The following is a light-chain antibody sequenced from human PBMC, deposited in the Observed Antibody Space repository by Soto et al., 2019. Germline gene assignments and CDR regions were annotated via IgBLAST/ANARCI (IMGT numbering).Light chain of an antibody. Sequence: DIQMTQSPSSLSASVGDRVTITCRASQSISSYLNWYQQKPGKAPKLLIYAASSLQSGVPSRFNGSGSGTDFTLTISSLQPEDFATYYCQQSYSTPGTFGQGTKVEIK. V-gene: IGKV1-39*01. CDR3: QQSYSTPGT. CDR1: QSISSY. J-gene: IGKJ1*01. CDR2: AAS.